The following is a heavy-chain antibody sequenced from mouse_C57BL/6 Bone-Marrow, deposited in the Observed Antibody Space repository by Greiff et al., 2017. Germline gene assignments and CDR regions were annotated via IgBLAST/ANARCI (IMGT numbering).Heavy chain of an antibody. CDR3: TRYHWYFDV. Sequence: VQLQQSGAELVRPGASVTLSCKASGYTFTDYEMHWVKQTPVHGLEWIGAIDPETGGTAYNQKFKGKDILTADKSSSTAYMELRSLTSEDSAVYYCTRYHWYFDVWGTGTTVTVSS. CDR2: IDPETGGT. CDR1: GYTFTDYE. J-gene: IGHJ1*03. V-gene: IGHV1-15*01.